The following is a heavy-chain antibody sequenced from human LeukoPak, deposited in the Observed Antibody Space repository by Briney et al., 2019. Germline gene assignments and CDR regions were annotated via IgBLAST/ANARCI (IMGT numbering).Heavy chain of an antibody. CDR1: GGSISSSSYY. CDR2: IYYSGST. D-gene: IGHD3-3*01. J-gene: IGHJ5*02. CDR3: ARHNGYYDFWSTAYHSNWFDP. V-gene: IGHV4-39*01. Sequence: SETLSLTCTVSGGSISSSSYYWGWIRQPPGKGLEWIGSIYYSGSTYYNPSLKSRVTISVDTSKNQFSLKLSSVTAADTAVYYCARHNGYYDFWSTAYHSNWFDPWGQGTLVTVSS.